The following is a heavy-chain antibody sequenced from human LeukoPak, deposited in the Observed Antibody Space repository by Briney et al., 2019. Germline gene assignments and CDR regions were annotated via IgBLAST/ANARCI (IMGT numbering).Heavy chain of an antibody. CDR3: VEGGAPSYYDGSGDAYFDY. J-gene: IGHJ4*02. V-gene: IGHV3-23*01. D-gene: IGHD3-22*01. CDR1: GGSISSSSYY. Sequence: ETLSLTCTVSGGSISSSSYYWGWIRQPPGKGLERVSVISGSGGRTSCADSVKGRFTVSRDNSKNTLYLQMNSLRAEDTAVYFCVEGGAPSYYDGSGDAYFDYWGQGTLVTVSS. CDR2: ISGSGGRT.